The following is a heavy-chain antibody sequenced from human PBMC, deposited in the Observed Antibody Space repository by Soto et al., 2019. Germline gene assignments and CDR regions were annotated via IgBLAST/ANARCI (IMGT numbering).Heavy chain of an antibody. Sequence: PGESLKISCKGSGYSFTSYWIGWVRQMPGKGLEWMGIIYPGDSDTRYSPSFQGQVTISADKSISTAYLQWSSLKASDTAMYYCARPCEAGKNHYGVDVWGQGTTVTVSS. D-gene: IGHD6-19*01. V-gene: IGHV5-51*01. CDR1: GYSFTSYW. CDR3: ARPCEAGKNHYGVDV. J-gene: IGHJ6*02. CDR2: IYPGDSDT.